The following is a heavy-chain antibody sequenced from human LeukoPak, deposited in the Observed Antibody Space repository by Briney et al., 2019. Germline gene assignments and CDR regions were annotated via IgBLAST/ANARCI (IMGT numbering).Heavy chain of an antibody. CDR2: IYPGDSDT. D-gene: IGHD5-12*01. J-gene: IGHJ4*02. CDR1: GXSFTSYW. Sequence: GESLTISFKGSGXSFTSYWTAWVRQMPGKGLEWMGIIYPGDSDTRYSPSFQGQVTISADKSIKTAYLQWSSLKASDTAMYYCARIYSGYDFFFGYWGQGTLVTVSS. CDR3: ARIYSGYDFFFGY. V-gene: IGHV5-51*01.